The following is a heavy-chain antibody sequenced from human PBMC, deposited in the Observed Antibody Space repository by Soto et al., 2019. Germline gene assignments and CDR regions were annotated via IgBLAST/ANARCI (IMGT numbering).Heavy chain of an antibody. CDR3: ATRYFDWLLYGDRGGNWFDP. V-gene: IGHV4-34*01. CDR1: GGSFSGYY. D-gene: IGHD3-9*01. J-gene: IGHJ5*02. CDR2: INHSGST. Sequence: QVQLQQWGAGLLKPSETLSLTCAVYGGSFSGYYWSWIRQPPGKGLEWIGEINHSGSTNYNPSLKSRVTISVDTSKNQFSLKLSSVTAAATAVYYCATRYFDWLLYGDRGGNWFDPWGQGTLVTVSS.